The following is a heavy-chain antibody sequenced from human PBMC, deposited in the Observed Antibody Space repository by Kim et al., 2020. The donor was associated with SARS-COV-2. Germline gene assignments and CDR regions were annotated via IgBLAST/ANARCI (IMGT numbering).Heavy chain of an antibody. D-gene: IGHD3-22*01. CDR1: GYTFTNYA. CDR2: INNGDDNT. Sequence: ASVKVSCKASGYTFTNYAIYWVRQAPGQGLEWMGWINNGDDNTKYSQRFQGRVTITRDTFASTTYMELSSLRSEDTAVYYCARPYYDSSGDYYEYFDYWGQGTLVTVSS. J-gene: IGHJ4*02. V-gene: IGHV1-3*04. CDR3: ARPYYDSSGDYYEYFDY.